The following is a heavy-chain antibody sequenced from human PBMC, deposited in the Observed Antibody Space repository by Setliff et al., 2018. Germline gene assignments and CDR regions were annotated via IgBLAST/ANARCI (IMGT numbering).Heavy chain of an antibody. CDR2: ISYDGSKK. CDR1: GFTFSRYA. V-gene: IGHV3-30-3*01. D-gene: IGHD2-21*01. Sequence: PGGSMRLSWAASGFTFSRYARHWVRQAPAKGLEWVPVISYDGSKKYYADSVRGRFTISRDISKNTLYLQMNSLRPEDTAVYYSARGGEYCGGECYIPPPDSYWGQGTLVTVSS. J-gene: IGHJ4*02. CDR3: ARGGEYCGGECYIPPPDSY.